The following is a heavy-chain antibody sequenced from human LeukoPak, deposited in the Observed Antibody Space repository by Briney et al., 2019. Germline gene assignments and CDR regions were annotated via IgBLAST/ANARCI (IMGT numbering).Heavy chain of an antibody. CDR3: AKDLYGDYDNSFDY. CDR1: RFTFSSFA. D-gene: IGHD4-17*01. Sequence: GGSLRLSCAASRFTFSSFAMSWVRQAPGKGLEWVSAISDSGGSTYYADSVKGRFTISRDNSKNTLYLQMNSLRAEDTAVYYCAKDLYGDYDNSFDYWGQGTLVTVSS. J-gene: IGHJ4*02. V-gene: IGHV3-23*01. CDR2: ISDSGGST.